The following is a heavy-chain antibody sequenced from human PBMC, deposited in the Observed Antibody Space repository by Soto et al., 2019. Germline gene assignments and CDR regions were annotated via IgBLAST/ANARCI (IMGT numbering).Heavy chain of an antibody. Sequence: QVQLVQSGAEEKKPGASVKVSCKASGYTFTSYAMHLVRQAPGQRLEGMGWINAGNGNTKCSQKFQSRVTITMDTSASTAYMELSSLRSEDTAVYDCARSIVVVTALDYWGQGTLVTVAS. D-gene: IGHD2-21*02. CDR2: INAGNGNT. V-gene: IGHV1-3*05. CDR1: GYTFTSYA. J-gene: IGHJ4*02. CDR3: ARSIVVVTALDY.